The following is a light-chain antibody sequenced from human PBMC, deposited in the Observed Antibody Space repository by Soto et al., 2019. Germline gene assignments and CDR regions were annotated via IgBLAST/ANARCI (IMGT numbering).Light chain of an antibody. CDR2: DVS. J-gene: IGLJ2*01. Sequence: QSALTQPASVPGSPGQSITISCTGTSSDVGGYNYVSWYQQYPGKAPKLMIYDVSNRPSGVSNRFSGSKSGNTASLTISGLQAEDEADYYCSSYTSSSTLVFGGGTKLTVL. V-gene: IGLV2-14*01. CDR3: SSYTSSSTLV. CDR1: SSDVGGYNY.